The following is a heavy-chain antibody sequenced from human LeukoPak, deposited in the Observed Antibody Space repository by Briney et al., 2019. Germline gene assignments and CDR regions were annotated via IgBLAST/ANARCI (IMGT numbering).Heavy chain of an antibody. V-gene: IGHV3-48*03. J-gene: IGHJ4*02. Sequence: GGSLRLSCAASGSTFSIYEMNWVRQAPGKGLEWVSYISSSGSTIYYADSVKGRFTISRDSSKNTLFLQMNRLRPEDAAVYYCAKAPVTTCRGAFCYPFDYWGLGTLVTVSS. D-gene: IGHD2-15*01. CDR1: GSTFSIYE. CDR3: AKAPVTTCRGAFCYPFDY. CDR2: ISSSGSTI.